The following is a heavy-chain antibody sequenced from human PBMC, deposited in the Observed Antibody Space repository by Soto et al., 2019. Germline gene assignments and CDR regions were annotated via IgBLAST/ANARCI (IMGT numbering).Heavy chain of an antibody. CDR3: ARTRSFTLGFYYDGMDV. J-gene: IGHJ6*02. CDR2: IYPGDSDT. CDR1: GYSFASYW. Sequence: PGESLKISCQGSGYSFASYWIGWVRQMPGKDLEWMGIIYPGDSDTRYSPSFHGQVTISADKSLRTAYLQWTSLKASDTALYYCARTRSFTLGFYYDGMDVWGQGTTVTVSS. V-gene: IGHV5-51*01. D-gene: IGHD6-6*01.